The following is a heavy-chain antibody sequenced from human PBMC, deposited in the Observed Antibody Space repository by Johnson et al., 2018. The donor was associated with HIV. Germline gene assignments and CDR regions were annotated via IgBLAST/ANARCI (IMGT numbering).Heavy chain of an antibody. V-gene: IGHV3-66*02. CDR1: GFTVSSNY. CDR3: ARDGRDLVTRGAFDI. J-gene: IGHJ3*02. CDR2: IFSVGNT. D-gene: IGHD5-18*01. Sequence: VQLVESGGGVVQPGRSLRLSCAASGFTVSSNYMSWVRQAPGKGLEWVSVIFSVGNTYYADSVKGRFTISRDNSNNMVYLQMDSLRPEDTAVYYCARDGRDLVTRGAFDIWGQGTVVTVSS.